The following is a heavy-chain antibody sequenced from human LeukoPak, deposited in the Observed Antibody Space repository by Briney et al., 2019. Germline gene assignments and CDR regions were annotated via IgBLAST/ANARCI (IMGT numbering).Heavy chain of an antibody. CDR1: GGSISSRVYS. D-gene: IGHD6-13*01. CDR3: ARVYYSSSYDYWYFDL. CDR2: IYSSGSA. Sequence: PSETLSLTCAVSGGSISSRVYSWSWIRQPPGKGLGWFGYIYSSGSAFYNPSFKSRLTISVDTSKNQFSLKLSSVTAADTAVYYCARVYYSSSYDYWYFDLWGRGTLVTVSS. J-gene: IGHJ2*01. V-gene: IGHV4-30-4*07.